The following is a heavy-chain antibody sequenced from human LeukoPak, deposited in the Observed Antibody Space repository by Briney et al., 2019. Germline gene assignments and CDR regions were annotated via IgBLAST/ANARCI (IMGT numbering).Heavy chain of an antibody. CDR2: ISGSGGST. D-gene: IGHD7-27*01. CDR3: AKKTGDDFDC. J-gene: IGHJ4*02. CDR1: GFTFSSYA. V-gene: IGHV3-23*01. Sequence: PGGSLRLSCAASGFTFSSYAMSWVRQAPGKGLEWVSAISGSGGSTYYADSVKGRLTISRDYSKNTLYLQMNSLRAEDTAVYYCAKKTGDDFDCWGQGTLVTVSS.